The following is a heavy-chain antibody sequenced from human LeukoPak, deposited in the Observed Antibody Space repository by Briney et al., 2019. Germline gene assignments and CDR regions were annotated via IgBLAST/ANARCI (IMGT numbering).Heavy chain of an antibody. Sequence: GGTLRLSCAASGFTFSSYGMGWVRQAPGKGLEWVSYISSSSSTIYYADSVKGRFTISRDNAKNSLYLQMNSLRAEDTAVYYCARGAGIVVVPAAWGQGTLVTVSS. D-gene: IGHD2-2*01. CDR2: ISSSSSTI. CDR1: GFTFSSYG. V-gene: IGHV3-48*01. J-gene: IGHJ5*02. CDR3: ARGAGIVVVPAA.